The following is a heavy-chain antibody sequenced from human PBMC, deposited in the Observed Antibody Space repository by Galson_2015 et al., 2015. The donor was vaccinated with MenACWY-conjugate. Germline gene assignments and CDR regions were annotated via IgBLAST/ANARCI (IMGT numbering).Heavy chain of an antibody. CDR3: ASVGVAVAGMGIDAFDI. V-gene: IGHV1-69*13. D-gene: IGHD6-19*01. CDR1: GGTFSSYA. CDR2: IIPIFGTA. Sequence: SVKVSCKASGGTFSSYAISWVRQAPGQGLEWMGGIIPIFGTANYAQKFQGRVTITADESTSTAYMELSSLRSEDTAVYYCASVGVAVAGMGIDAFDIWGQGTMVTVSS. J-gene: IGHJ3*02.